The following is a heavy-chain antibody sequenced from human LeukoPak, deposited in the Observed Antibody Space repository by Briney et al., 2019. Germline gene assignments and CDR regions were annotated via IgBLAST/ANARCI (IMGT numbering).Heavy chain of an antibody. D-gene: IGHD2-2*01. J-gene: IGHJ5*02. CDR2: INHSGST. V-gene: IGHV4-39*07. CDR3: ARAPWSEYQLLTRNWFDP. CDR1: GGSISSSSYY. Sequence: PSETLSLTCTVSGGSISSSSYYWGWIRQPPGKGLEWIGEINHSGSTNYNPSLKSRVTISVDTSKNQFSLKLSSVTAADTAVYYCARAPWSEYQLLTRNWFDPWGQGTLVTVSS.